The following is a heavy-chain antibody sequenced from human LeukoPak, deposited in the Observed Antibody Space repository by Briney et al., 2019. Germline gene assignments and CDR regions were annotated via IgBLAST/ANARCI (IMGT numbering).Heavy chain of an antibody. J-gene: IGHJ6*03. CDR2: IYTSGST. Sequence: SQTLSLTCTVSGGSISSGSYYWSWIRQPAGKGLEWIGRIYTSGSTNYNPSLKSRVTISVDTSKNQFSLKLSSVTAADTAVYYCARSYYQQLAEYYYYYYYMDVWGKGTTVTVSS. D-gene: IGHD6-13*01. V-gene: IGHV4-61*02. CDR3: ARSYYQQLAEYYYYYYYMDV. CDR1: GGSISSGSYY.